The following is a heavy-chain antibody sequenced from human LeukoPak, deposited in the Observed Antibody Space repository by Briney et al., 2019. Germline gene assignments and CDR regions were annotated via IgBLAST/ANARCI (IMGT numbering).Heavy chain of an antibody. Sequence: PSETLSLTCAVYGGSFSDYSWSWIRQPPGKGLEWIGYIYYSGTTNYNPSLKSRVTISVDTSKNQVSLKLSSVTAADTAVYYCARQGYCSGSSCFVYYGMDVWGQGTTVTVSS. D-gene: IGHD2-15*01. CDR1: GGSFSDYS. CDR3: ARQGYCSGSSCFVYYGMDV. CDR2: IYYSGTT. V-gene: IGHV4-59*08. J-gene: IGHJ6*02.